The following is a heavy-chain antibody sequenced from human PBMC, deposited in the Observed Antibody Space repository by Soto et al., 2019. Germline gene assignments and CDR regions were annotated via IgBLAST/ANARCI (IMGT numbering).Heavy chain of an antibody. CDR2: INHSGST. V-gene: IGHV4-34*01. J-gene: IGHJ6*02. CDR3: ARAYYYGSGSYWVDYSYGMEV. CDR1: GGSFSGYY. D-gene: IGHD3-10*01. Sequence: SETLSLTCAVYGGSFSGYYWSCIRQPPGKGLEWIGEINHSGSTNYNPSLKSRVTISVDTSENQFSLKLSSVTAADTAVYYCARAYYYGSGSYWVDYSYGMEVWGQGTTVTVSS.